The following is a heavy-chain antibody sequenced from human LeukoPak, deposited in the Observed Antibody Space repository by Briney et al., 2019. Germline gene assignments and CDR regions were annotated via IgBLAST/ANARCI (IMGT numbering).Heavy chain of an antibody. CDR2: INHSGST. J-gene: IGHJ4*02. Sequence: SETLSLTCAVYGGSFSGYYWSWIRQPPGKGLEWIGEINHSGSTNYNPSLKSRVTISVDTSKNQFSLKLSSVTAADTAVYYCARAQGIYYFDYWDQGTLVTVSS. V-gene: IGHV4-34*01. CDR3: ARAQGIYYFDY. CDR1: GGSFSGYY. D-gene: IGHD6-13*01.